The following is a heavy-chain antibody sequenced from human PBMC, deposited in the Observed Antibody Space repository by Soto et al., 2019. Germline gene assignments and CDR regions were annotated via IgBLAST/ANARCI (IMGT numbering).Heavy chain of an antibody. Sequence: EVQLLESGGGLVQPGGYLRLSCAASGITISNYPMSWVRQAPGKGLDWVSGISGSGDRTYYADSAKGRFIISKDISKNVLSRQLENLGVEDTAVYFCVKDDGGYTSTAPHWGQGTLVTVSS. CDR1: GITISNYP. V-gene: IGHV3-23*01. D-gene: IGHD3-22*01. CDR3: VKDDGGYTSTAPH. J-gene: IGHJ1*01. CDR2: ISGSGDRT.